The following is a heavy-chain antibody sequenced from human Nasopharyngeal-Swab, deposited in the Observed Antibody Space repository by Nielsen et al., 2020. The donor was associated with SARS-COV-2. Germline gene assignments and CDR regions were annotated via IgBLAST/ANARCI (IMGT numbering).Heavy chain of an antibody. CDR1: GDSINRYC. D-gene: IGHD1-1*01. CDR3: GRHRQQTSYLDV. Sequence: SETLSLTCSVSGDSINRYCWSWIRQFPGKRLEWIGHISHTGSTHYSPSVKSRVTISADTSNNHVSLSLSSVTAADTATYFCGRHRQQTSYLDVWGKGAPVTVSS. J-gene: IGHJ6*03. V-gene: IGHV4-59*08. CDR2: ISHTGST.